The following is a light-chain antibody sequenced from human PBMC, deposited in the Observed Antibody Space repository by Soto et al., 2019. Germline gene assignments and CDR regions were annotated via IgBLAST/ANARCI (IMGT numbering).Light chain of an antibody. J-gene: IGKJ2*01. CDR2: GAS. V-gene: IGKV3-20*01. CDR1: QSLSTTY. CDR3: QQYGRSPPYT. Sequence: IVLTQSPGTLSLSPGERATLSCRARQSLSTTYLAWYQQKPGQAPRLLIYGASSTATGIPDRFGGSGSATYFTLTISRLEAEDFSVYYCQQYGRSPPYTFGQGTKLDIK.